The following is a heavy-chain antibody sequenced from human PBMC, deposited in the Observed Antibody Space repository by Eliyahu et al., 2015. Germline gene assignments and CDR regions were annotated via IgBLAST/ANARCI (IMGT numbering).Heavy chain of an antibody. CDR3: ARKWGDDSFDI. V-gene: IGHV3-21*01. Sequence: EVQLVESGGGLVKPGGSLXLSCAASGFTFSSYSMNWVRQAPGKGLEWVSSISGSSNYIYYADSVKGRFTISRDNAKNSLFLQMNSLRAEDTAVYYCARKWGDDSFDIWGQGTMVTVSS. J-gene: IGHJ3*02. CDR2: ISGSSNYI. CDR1: GFTFSSYS. D-gene: IGHD1-26*01.